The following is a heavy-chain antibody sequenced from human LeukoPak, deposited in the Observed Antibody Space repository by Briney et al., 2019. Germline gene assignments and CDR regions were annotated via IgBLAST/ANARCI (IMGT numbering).Heavy chain of an antibody. V-gene: IGHV4-59*01. CDR1: GGSISSYC. D-gene: IGHD3-16*02. Sequence: PSETLSLTCTVSGGSISSYCWSWIRQPPGKGLEWIGYIYYSGSTNYNPSLKSRVTISVDTSKNQFSLKLSSVTAADTAVYYCAREGGSYRIDYWGQGTLVTVSS. J-gene: IGHJ4*02. CDR2: IYYSGST. CDR3: AREGGSYRIDY.